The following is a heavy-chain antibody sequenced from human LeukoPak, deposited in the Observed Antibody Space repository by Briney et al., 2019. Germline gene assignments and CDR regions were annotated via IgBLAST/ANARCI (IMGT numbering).Heavy chain of an antibody. D-gene: IGHD3-10*01. CDR2: VTSSSSYI. J-gene: IGHJ4*02. CDR1: GFIFSSYT. V-gene: IGHV3-21*04. CDR3: AKTLSMVRGVIIPFDY. Sequence: TTGGSLRLSCAASGFIFSSYTMNWVRQAPGKGLEWVSSVTSSSSYIYYADSVKGRFTISRDNAKQSLYLQMNSLRAEDTAVYYCAKTLSMVRGVIIPFDYWGQGTLVTVSS.